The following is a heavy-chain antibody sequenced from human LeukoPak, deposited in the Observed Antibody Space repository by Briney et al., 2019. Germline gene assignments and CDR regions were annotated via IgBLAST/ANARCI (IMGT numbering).Heavy chain of an antibody. CDR2: INPNSGGT. V-gene: IGHV1-2*02. CDR3: ARDSGYGPRGDY. CDR1: GYTFTTYA. Sequence: GASVKVSCKSSGYTFTTYAMNWVRQAPGQGLEWMGWINPNSGGTNYAQKFQGRVTMTRDTSISTAYMELSRLRSDDTAVYYCARDSGYGPRGDYWGQGTLVTVSS. J-gene: IGHJ4*02. D-gene: IGHD5-12*01.